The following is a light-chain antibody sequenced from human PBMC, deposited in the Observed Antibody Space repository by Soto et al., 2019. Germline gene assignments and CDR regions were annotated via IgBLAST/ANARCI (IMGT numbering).Light chain of an antibody. J-gene: IGLJ2*01. CDR1: SSDVGGYNH. CDR2: DVS. V-gene: IGLV2-14*01. CDR3: SSYTSSNNVV. Sequence: QSALTQPPSASGSPGQSVTISCTGTSSDVGGYNHVSWYQQHPGKAPKLMIYDVSNRPSGVSSRFSGSKSGNTASLTISGLQAEDEADYYCSSYTSSNNVVFGGGTKLTVL.